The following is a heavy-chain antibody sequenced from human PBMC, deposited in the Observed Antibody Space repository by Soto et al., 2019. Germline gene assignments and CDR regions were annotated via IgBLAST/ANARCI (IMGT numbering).Heavy chain of an antibody. CDR2: IYYSGST. CDR1: GGSISSSSYY. J-gene: IGHJ6*02. D-gene: IGHD3-3*01. V-gene: IGHV4-39*01. Sequence: PSETLSLTCTVSGGSISSSSYYWGWIRQPPGKGLEWIGSIYYSGSTYYNPSLKSRVTISVDTSKNQFSLKLSSVTAADTAVYYCASTRLRFLEWLLEDPYGMDVWGQGTTVTVSS. CDR3: ASTRLRFLEWLLEDPYGMDV.